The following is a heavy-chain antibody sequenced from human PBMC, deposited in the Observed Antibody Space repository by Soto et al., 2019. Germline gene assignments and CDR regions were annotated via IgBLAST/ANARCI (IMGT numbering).Heavy chain of an antibody. Sequence: LSLTCAASGFTFSNAWMSWVRQAPGKGLEWVGRIKSKTDGGTTDYAAPVKGRFTISRDDSKNTLYLQMNSLKTEDTAVYYCTTDPFPYYDFWSGYYYMDVWGKGTTVTVSS. J-gene: IGHJ6*03. V-gene: IGHV3-15*01. D-gene: IGHD3-3*01. CDR3: TTDPFPYYDFWSGYYYMDV. CDR1: GFTFSNAW. CDR2: IKSKTDGGTT.